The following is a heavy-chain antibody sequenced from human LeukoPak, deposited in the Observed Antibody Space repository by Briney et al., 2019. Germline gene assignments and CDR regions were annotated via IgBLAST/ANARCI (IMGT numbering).Heavy chain of an antibody. V-gene: IGHV1-3*01. CDR3: ARTAASYDAFDI. J-gene: IGHJ3*02. D-gene: IGHD6-13*01. CDR1: GYTFTSYA. Sequence: ASVKVSCKASGYTFTSYAMHWVRQAPGQRLEWMGWINAGNGNTKYSQKFQGRVTITRDTSASTAYKELSSLRSEDTAVYYCARTAASYDAFDIWGQGTMVTVSS. CDR2: INAGNGNT.